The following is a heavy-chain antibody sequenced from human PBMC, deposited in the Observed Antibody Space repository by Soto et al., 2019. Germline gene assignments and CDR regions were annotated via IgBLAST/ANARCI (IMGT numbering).Heavy chain of an antibody. CDR2: IIPIFGTA. D-gene: IGHD1-26*01. Sequence: SSVKVSCTASGGPFSSYAISWVRQAPGQGLEWMGGIIPIFGTANYAQKFQGRVTITADESTSTAYMELSSLRSEDTAVYYCAIALGATIGTWLHGWAQATLVALS. V-gene: IGHV1-69*13. J-gene: IGHJ4*02. CDR3: AIALGATIGTWLHG. CDR1: GGPFSSYA.